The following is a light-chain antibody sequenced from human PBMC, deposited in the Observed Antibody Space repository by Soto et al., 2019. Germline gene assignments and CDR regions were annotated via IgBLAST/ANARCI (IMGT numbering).Light chain of an antibody. J-gene: IGLJ1*01. CDR1: SSDVGTYNL. CDR2: EDT. CDR3: CSYAGYNSYV. V-gene: IGLV2-23*01. Sequence: QSVLTQPASVSGSPGQSITISCTGTSSDVGTYNLVSWYQHHPGKVPKLLIYEDTKRPSGVPARFSASKSGNTASLTISGLQAEDETHYYCCSYAGYNSYVFGSGTKLTVL.